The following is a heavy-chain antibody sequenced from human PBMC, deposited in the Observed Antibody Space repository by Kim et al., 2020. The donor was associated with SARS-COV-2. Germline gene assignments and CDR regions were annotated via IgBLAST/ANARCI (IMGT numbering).Heavy chain of an antibody. Sequence: GDSTYYAESVKGRFTVSRDSARNTLYLQMNSLRSDDTAIYYFVKGAWLDYWGPGTLVTVSS. D-gene: IGHD5-12*01. CDR2: GDST. J-gene: IGHJ4*02. V-gene: IGHV3-23*01. CDR3: VKGAWLDY.